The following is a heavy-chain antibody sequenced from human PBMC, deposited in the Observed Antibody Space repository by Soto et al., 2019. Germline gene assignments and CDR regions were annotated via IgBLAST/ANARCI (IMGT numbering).Heavy chain of an antibody. CDR2: ISYDGSNK. J-gene: IGHJ6*02. Sequence: QVHLVESGGGVVQPGRSLRLSCAASGFTFSSFPMHWVRQAPGKGLQWVAVISYDGSNKYYADSVKGRFTISRDNSKNTLFLQMNSLRIEDTAIYSCARGGYRSSPYDNNYYFGMDVWGQGTTVTVS. D-gene: IGHD3-9*01. CDR3: ARGGYRSSPYDNNYYFGMDV. CDR1: GFTFSSFP. V-gene: IGHV3-30-3*01.